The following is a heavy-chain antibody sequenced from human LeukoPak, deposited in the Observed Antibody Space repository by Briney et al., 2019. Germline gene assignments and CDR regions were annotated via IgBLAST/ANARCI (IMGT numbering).Heavy chain of an antibody. CDR3: AGTTLWEYSSGWWYYFDY. J-gene: IGHJ4*02. D-gene: IGHD6-19*01. CDR1: GYTFTSYG. Sequence: ASVKVSCKASGYTFTSYGISWVRQAPGQGLEWMGWISAYNGNTNYAQKLQGRVTMTTDTSTSTAYMELRSLRSDDTAVYYCAGTTLWEYSSGWWYYFDYWGQGTLVTVSS. V-gene: IGHV1-18*01. CDR2: ISAYNGNT.